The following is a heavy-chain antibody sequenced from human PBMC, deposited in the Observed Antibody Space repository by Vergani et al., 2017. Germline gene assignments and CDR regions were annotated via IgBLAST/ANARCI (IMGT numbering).Heavy chain of an antibody. V-gene: IGHV3-30*18. CDR1: GFTFSSYG. CDR3: AKLQGHCSSTSCEGYYYYMDV. CDR2: ISYDGSNK. J-gene: IGHJ6*03. Sequence: VQLVESGGGVVQPGRSLRLSCAASGFTFSSYGMHWVRQAPGKGLEWVAVISYDGSNKYYADSVKGRFTISRDNSKNTLYLQMNSLRAEDTAVYYCAKLQGHCSSTSCEGYYYYMDVWGKGTTVTVSS. D-gene: IGHD2-2*01.